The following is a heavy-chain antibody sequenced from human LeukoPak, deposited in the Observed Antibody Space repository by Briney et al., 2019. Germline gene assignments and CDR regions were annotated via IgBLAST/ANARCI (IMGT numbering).Heavy chain of an antibody. D-gene: IGHD2-15*01. Sequence: PSQTLSLTCAVSGGSISSGGYSWSWIRQPPGKGLEWIGYIYHSGSTYYNPSLKSRVTISVDTSKNQFSLKLSSVTTADTAVYYCARGSGSSFDYWGQGTLVTVSS. CDR3: ARGSGSSFDY. CDR2: IYHSGST. CDR1: GGSISSGGYS. V-gene: IGHV4-30-2*01. J-gene: IGHJ4*02.